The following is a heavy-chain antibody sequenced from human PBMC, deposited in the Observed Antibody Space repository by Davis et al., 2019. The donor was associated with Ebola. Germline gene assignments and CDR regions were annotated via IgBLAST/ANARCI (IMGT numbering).Heavy chain of an antibody. CDR3: ARDRVGLDY. J-gene: IGHJ4*02. V-gene: IGHV4-59*01. CDR1: GGFISGYY. Sequence: GSLRLSCTVSGGFISGYYWSWIRQPPGKGLEWIGYIYHSGRTNYNPSLRSRVTVSVDKSKNQFSLKLNSVTTADTAVYFCARDRVGLDYWGQGTLVTVSS. CDR2: IYHSGRT. D-gene: IGHD1-26*01.